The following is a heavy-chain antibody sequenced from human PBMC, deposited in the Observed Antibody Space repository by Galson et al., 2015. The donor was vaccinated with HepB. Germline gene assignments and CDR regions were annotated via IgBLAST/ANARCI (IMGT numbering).Heavy chain of an antibody. CDR2: IRPYNGYT. Sequence: SVKVSCKASHYMFTKYGISWVRQAPGQGLEWMGWIRPYNGYTNHAQKFQDRVTMTADTSTSTAYMELSGLRSDDTAVYYCARDRSGGDYGSTWYHYYGMDVWGQGTTVTVSS. J-gene: IGHJ6*02. D-gene: IGHD6-13*01. V-gene: IGHV1-18*04. CDR3: ARDRSGGDYGSTWYHYYGMDV. CDR1: HYMFTKYG.